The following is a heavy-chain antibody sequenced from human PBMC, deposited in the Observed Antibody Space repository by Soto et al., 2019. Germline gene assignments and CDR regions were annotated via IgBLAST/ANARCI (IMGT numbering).Heavy chain of an antibody. J-gene: IGHJ4*02. V-gene: IGHV1-18*01. D-gene: IGHD1-26*01. CDR1: GYTFTSYG. CDR3: ARDWKEKVGTTFYY. CDR2: ISAYNGNT. Sequence: QVQLVQSGAEVKKPGASVKVSCKASGYTFTSYGISWVRQAPGQGLERMGWISAYNGNTNYAQNLQGRVTMTTDTSTSTGYMELRSLTSDDTAVYYCARDWKEKVGTTFYYWGQGTLVAVSS.